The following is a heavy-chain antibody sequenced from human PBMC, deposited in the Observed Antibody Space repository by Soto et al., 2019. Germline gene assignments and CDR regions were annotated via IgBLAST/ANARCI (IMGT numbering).Heavy chain of an antibody. J-gene: IGHJ3*02. CDR2: IIPIFGTA. V-gene: IGHV1-69*13. Sequence: GASVKVSCKASGGTFSSYAISWVRQAPGQGLEWMGGIIPIFGTANYAQKFQGRVTITADESTSTAYMELSSLRSEDTAVYYCARHSRGGRTHAFDIWGQGTMVTVSS. D-gene: IGHD2-15*01. CDR3: ARHSRGGRTHAFDI. CDR1: GGTFSSYA.